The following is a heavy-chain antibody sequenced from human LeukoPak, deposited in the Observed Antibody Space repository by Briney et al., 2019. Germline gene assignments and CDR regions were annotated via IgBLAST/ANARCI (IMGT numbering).Heavy chain of an antibody. CDR3: ARGRAYYYGSGSYTN. D-gene: IGHD3-10*01. CDR1: GGSFSGYY. Sequence: SETLSLTCAVYGGSFSGYYRSWIRQPPGKGLEWIGEINHSGSTNYNPSLKSRVTISVDTYKNQFSLKLSSVTAADTAVYYCARGRAYYYGSGSYTNWGQGTLVTVSS. J-gene: IGHJ4*02. CDR2: INHSGST. V-gene: IGHV4-34*01.